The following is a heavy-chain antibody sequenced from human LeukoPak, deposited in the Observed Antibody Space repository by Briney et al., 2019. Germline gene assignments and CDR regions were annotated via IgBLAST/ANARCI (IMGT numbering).Heavy chain of an antibody. CDR1: GGSISSSSYY. D-gene: IGHD3-22*01. Sequence: PSETLSLTCTVSGGSISSSSYYWGWIRQPPGKGLEWTGSIYYSGSTYYNPSLKSRVTISVDTSKNQFSLKLSSVTAADTAVYYCAKDQYYYDSGNFDYWGQGTLVTVSS. CDR2: IYYSGST. V-gene: IGHV4-39*07. CDR3: AKDQYYYDSGNFDY. J-gene: IGHJ4*02.